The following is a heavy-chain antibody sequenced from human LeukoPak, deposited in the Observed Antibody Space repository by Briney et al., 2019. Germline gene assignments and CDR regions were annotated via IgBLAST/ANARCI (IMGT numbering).Heavy chain of an antibody. CDR2: ITSSGSTI. CDR3: ARISAYVQGGAFDI. J-gene: IGHJ3*02. V-gene: IGHV3-48*03. Sequence: PGGSLRLSCAASGFTFSSYAMSWVRQAPGKGLEWVSYITSSGSTIYYADSVKGRFTISRDNAKNSLYLQMNSLRAEDTAVYYCARISAYVQGGAFDIWGQGIMVTVSS. CDR1: GFTFSSYA. D-gene: IGHD5-12*01.